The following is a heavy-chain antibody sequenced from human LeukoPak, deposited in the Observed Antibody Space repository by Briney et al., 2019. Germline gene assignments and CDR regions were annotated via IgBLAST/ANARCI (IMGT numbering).Heavy chain of an antibody. CDR3: ARDENMITFGGVISDAFDI. V-gene: IGHV3-21*01. Sequence: RTGGSLRLSCAASGFTFSSYSMNWVRQAPGKGLEWVSSISSSSSYIYYADSVKGRFTISRDNAKNSLYLQMNSLRAEDTAVYYCARDENMITFGGVISDAFDIWGQGTMVTVSS. CDR1: GFTFSSYS. D-gene: IGHD3-16*02. CDR2: ISSSSSYI. J-gene: IGHJ3*02.